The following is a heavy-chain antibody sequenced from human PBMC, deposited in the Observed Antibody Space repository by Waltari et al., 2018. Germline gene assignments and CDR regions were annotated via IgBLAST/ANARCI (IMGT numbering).Heavy chain of an antibody. J-gene: IGHJ4*02. Sequence: EVQLVESGGGLVKPGGFLRLSCEASGFRFSTYTMNWVRQAPGKGLEWVSSMSGSTSYIRYADSVEGRFTISRDNAKKSLYLQMNSLRGEDTAVYYCARETSSAPNSLDSWGQGTLVTVSS. CDR3: ARETSSAPNSLDS. CDR2: MSGSTSYI. CDR1: GFRFSTYT. V-gene: IGHV3-21*01. D-gene: IGHD3-22*01.